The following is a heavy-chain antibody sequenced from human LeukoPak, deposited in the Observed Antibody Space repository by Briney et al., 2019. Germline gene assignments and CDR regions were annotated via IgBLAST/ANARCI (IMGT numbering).Heavy chain of an antibody. Sequence: TGGSLRLSCAASGYSFSSYWMHWVRQAPGKGLVWVARINTDGSVTGYADSVKGRFTISRDNAKNMLYLQMNSLRAEDTAVYYCTRAPLGYYWGRGTLVTVSS. J-gene: IGHJ4*02. D-gene: IGHD3-16*01. CDR1: GYSFSSYW. CDR3: TRAPLGYY. V-gene: IGHV3-74*01. CDR2: INTDGSVT.